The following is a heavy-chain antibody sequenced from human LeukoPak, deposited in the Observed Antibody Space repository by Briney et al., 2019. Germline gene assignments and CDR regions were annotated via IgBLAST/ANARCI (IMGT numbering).Heavy chain of an antibody. CDR1: GFTFSSYA. CDR3: AKDVDFDGYFDY. V-gene: IGHV3-23*01. J-gene: IGHJ4*02. Sequence: GGSLRLSCAASGFTFSSYAMSWVRQAPGKGLEWVSAISGSGGSTYYADSVKGRFTISRDNAKNSLYLQMNSLRGEDTALYYCAKDVDFDGYFDYWGQGTLVTVSS. CDR2: ISGSGGST. D-gene: IGHD5-24*01.